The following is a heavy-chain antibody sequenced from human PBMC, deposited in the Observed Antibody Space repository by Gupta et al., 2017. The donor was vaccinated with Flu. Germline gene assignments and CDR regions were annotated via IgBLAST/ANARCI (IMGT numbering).Heavy chain of an antibody. CDR2: ITNSGDT. V-gene: IGHV3-23*01. CDR1: GFTFSDYA. CDR3: VRRDNVVVVAGLDV. Sequence: EAQLLESGGGLVQPGGSLRLSCAASGFTFSDYAMSWVRQAPGKGLEWVSIITNSGDTDYADSEMGRFTISRDNSKNTLYLQMSSLRAEDTALYFCVRRDNVVVVAGLDVWGQGTTVTVSS. J-gene: IGHJ6*02. D-gene: IGHD2-15*01.